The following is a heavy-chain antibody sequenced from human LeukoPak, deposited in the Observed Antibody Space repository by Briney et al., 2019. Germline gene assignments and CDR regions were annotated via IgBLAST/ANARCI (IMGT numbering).Heavy chain of an antibody. J-gene: IGHJ4*02. CDR1: GFTFSSYS. Sequence: GGSLRLSCAASGFTFSSYSMNWVRQAPGKGLEWVSYISSSSSTIYYADSVKGRFTISRDNAKNSLYLQMNSLRAEDTAVYYCAKDRSRQQLAFDYWGQGTLVTVSS. CDR3: AKDRSRQQLAFDY. V-gene: IGHV3-48*01. D-gene: IGHD6-13*01. CDR2: ISSSSSTI.